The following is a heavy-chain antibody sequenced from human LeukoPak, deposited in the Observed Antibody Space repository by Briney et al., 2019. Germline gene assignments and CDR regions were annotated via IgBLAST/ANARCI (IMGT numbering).Heavy chain of an antibody. V-gene: IGHV4-59*01. CDR3: ARGPRLDY. CDR2: IYYSGST. CDR1: GDSLSSYY. Sequence: PSETLSLTCTVSGDSLSSYYWGWIRQPPGKGLEWIWYIYYSGSTNYNPSLKSRVTISVDTSKNQFSLKLNSVTAADTAVYYCARGPRLDYWGQGTLVTVSS. J-gene: IGHJ4*02.